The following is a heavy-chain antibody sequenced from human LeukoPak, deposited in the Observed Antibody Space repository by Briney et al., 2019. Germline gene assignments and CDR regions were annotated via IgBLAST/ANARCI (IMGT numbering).Heavy chain of an antibody. V-gene: IGHV3-7*04. CDR1: GFTFSSYW. D-gene: IGHD6-19*01. Sequence: PGGSLSLSCAVSGFTFSSYWMSWVRQAPGKGLEWVANIKQDGSEKYYVDSVKGRFTISRDNAKNSLLLQMNSLRAEDTAVYYCARDTSGFDYWGQGTLVTVSS. CDR2: IKQDGSEK. J-gene: IGHJ4*02. CDR3: ARDTSGFDY.